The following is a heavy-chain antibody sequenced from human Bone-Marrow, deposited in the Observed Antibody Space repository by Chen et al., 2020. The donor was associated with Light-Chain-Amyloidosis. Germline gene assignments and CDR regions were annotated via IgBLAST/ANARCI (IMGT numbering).Heavy chain of an antibody. Sequence: EVQLVESGGGLVQPGGSLRLSCAASGFTFSSYWMSWVGQAPGKGLEWVANIKQDGSEKYYVDSVKGRFTSSRDNAKNSLYLQMNSLRAEDTAVYYCARVQYYYDSSGYYGSYYYYYGMDVWGQGTTVTVSS. CDR3: ARVQYYYDSSGYYGSYYYYYGMDV. CDR1: GFTFSSYW. D-gene: IGHD3-22*01. CDR2: IKQDGSEK. V-gene: IGHV3-7*04. J-gene: IGHJ6*02.